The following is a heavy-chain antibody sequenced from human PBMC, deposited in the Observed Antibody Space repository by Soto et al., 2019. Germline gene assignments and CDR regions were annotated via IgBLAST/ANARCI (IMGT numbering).Heavy chain of an antibody. V-gene: IGHV4-4*07. CDR3: ARDQQQLVLGDRWFDP. D-gene: IGHD6-13*01. CDR2: IYTSGST. J-gene: IGHJ5*02. CDR1: GGSISSYY. Sequence: KPSETLSLTCTVSGGSISSYYWSWIRQPAGKGLEWIGRIYTSGSTNYNPSLKSRVTMSVDTSKNQFSLKLSSVTAADTAVYYCARDQQQLVLGDRWFDPWGQGTLVTVSS.